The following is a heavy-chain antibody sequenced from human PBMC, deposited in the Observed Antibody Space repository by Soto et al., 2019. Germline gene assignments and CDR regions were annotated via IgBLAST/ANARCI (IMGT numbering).Heavy chain of an antibody. D-gene: IGHD2-15*01. J-gene: IGHJ6*02. CDR3: ARASCSGGSCYPPYYYYGMDV. CDR2: IIPIFGTA. V-gene: IGHV1-69*13. Sequence: SVKVSCKASGGTFSSYAISWVRQAPGQGLEWMGGIIPIFGTANYAQKFQGRVTITADESTSTAYMELSSLRSEDTAVYYCARASCSGGSCYPPYYYYGMDVWGQGTTVPVSS. CDR1: GGTFSSYA.